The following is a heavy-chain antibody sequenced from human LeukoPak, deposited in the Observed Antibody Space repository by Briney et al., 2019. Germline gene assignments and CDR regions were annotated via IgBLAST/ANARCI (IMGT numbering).Heavy chain of an antibody. D-gene: IGHD3-22*01. CDR1: GFTFSSYS. V-gene: IGHV3-48*01. CDR2: ISSSSSTI. CDR3: ARDGWSSGYRRGFDY. J-gene: IGHJ4*02. Sequence: GGSLRLSCAASGFTFSSYSMNWVRQAPGKGLEWVSYISSSSSTIYYADSVKGRFTISRDNAKNSLYLQMNSLRAEDTAVYYCARDGWSSGYRRGFDYWGQGTLVTVSS.